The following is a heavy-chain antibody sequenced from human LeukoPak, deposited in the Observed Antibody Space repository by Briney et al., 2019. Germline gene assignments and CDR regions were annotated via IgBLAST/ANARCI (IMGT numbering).Heavy chain of an antibody. CDR3: ARGGRGRYYYYGMDV. V-gene: IGHV4-34*01. CDR1: GGSFSGYY. CDR2: INHSGST. Sequence: PSETLSLTCAVYGGSFSGYYWSWIRQPPGKGLEWIGEINHSGSTNYNPPLKSRVTISVDTSKNQFSLKLSSVTAADTAVYYCARGGRGRYYYYGMDVWGQGTTVTVSS. J-gene: IGHJ6*02. D-gene: IGHD2-15*01.